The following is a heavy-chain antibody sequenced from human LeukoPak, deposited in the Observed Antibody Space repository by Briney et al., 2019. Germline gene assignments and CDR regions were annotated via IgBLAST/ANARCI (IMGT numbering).Heavy chain of an antibody. CDR1: GASSRHN. CDR2: IYYSGST. D-gene: IGHD4-23*01. Sequence: SETLSLTCTISGASSRHNRSWIRQPPGKGLEWIGDIYYSGSTKYNPSLKSRVTISVDASKNQFSLKLTSVTAADTAVYYCASLDGGDSEAVGHWGQGTLVTVSS. V-gene: IGHV4-59*11. CDR3: ASLDGGDSEAVGH. J-gene: IGHJ4*02.